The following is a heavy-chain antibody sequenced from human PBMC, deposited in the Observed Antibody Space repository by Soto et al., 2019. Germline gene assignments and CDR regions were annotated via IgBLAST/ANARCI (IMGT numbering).Heavy chain of an antibody. CDR2: ISAHNGNT. CDR1: GYGFTTYG. Sequence: QVHLVQSGAEVKKPGASVKVSCKGSGYGFTTYGITWVRQAPGQGLEWMAWISAHNGNTNYAQKLXGXAXXTRDTSTSTAYMELRSLRSDDTAVYYCARGRDGDYWGQGALVTVSS. D-gene: IGHD6-6*01. V-gene: IGHV1-18*01. CDR3: ARGRDGDY. J-gene: IGHJ4*02.